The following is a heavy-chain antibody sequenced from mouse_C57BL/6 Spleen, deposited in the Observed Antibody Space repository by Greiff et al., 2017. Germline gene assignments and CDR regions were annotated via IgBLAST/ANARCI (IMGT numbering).Heavy chain of an antibody. CDR3: ARGGITTVVADY. V-gene: IGHV3-6*01. J-gene: IGHJ2*01. CDR2: ISYDGSN. D-gene: IGHD1-1*01. CDR1: GYSITSGYY. Sequence: ESRPGLVKPSQSLSLTCSVTGYSITSGYYWNWIRQFPGNKLEWMGYISYDGSNNYNPSLKNRISITRDTSKNQFFLKLNSVTTEDTATYYCARGGITTVVADYWGQGTTLTVSS.